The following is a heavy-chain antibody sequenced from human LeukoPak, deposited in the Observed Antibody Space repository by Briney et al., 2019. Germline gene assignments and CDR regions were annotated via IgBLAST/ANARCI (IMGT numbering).Heavy chain of an antibody. CDR2: ISGSGGST. D-gene: IGHD6-19*01. CDR1: GFTFSSFW. CDR3: ANIAVAGTFDY. V-gene: IGHV3-23*01. Sequence: GGSQRLSCAASGFTFSSFWMSWVRQAPGKGLEWVSAISGSGGSTYYADSVKGRFTISRDNSKNTLYLQMNSLRAEDTAVYYCANIAVAGTFDYWGQGTLVTVSS. J-gene: IGHJ4*02.